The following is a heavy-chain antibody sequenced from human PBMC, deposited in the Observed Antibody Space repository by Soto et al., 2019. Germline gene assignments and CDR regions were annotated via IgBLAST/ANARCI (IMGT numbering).Heavy chain of an antibody. CDR1: GASISSYY. J-gene: IGHJ4*02. V-gene: IGHV4-59*01. CDR2: VYYSGST. CDR3: ARDTMPSL. D-gene: IGHD1-1*01. Sequence: PSETLSLTCTVSGASISSYYWSWIRQPPGKGLEWIGYVYYSGSTNYNPSLKSRVTISVDTSKNQFSLKLSSVTAADTAMYYCARDTMPSLWGQGILVTVSS.